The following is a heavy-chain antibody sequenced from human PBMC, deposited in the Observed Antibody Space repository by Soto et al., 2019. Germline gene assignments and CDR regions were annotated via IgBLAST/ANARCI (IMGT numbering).Heavy chain of an antibody. CDR1: GYSFTSDW. Sequence: PWEARKIACKVYGYSFTSDWIGWVRQIPGKCLEWMGIIYPGDSDTRYSPSFQGQVTISADKSISTAYLQWSSLKASDTAMYYCAREGVGGSYYRHGAFDIWGQGTMVTVS. V-gene: IGHV5-51*01. D-gene: IGHD1-26*01. J-gene: IGHJ3*02. CDR2: IYPGDSDT. CDR3: AREGVGGSYYRHGAFDI.